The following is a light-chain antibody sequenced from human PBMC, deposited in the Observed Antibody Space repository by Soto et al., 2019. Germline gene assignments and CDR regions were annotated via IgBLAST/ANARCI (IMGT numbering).Light chain of an antibody. Sequence: DVVMTQSPLSLPVTPGEPASISSRSTQSLLHSNGYNYLDWFLQRPGQSTQLLIYLGSNRASGVPDRFSGSGSGTDFTLKISRVEAEDVGVYYCMQALQTPLTFGGGTKVEIK. J-gene: IGKJ4*01. V-gene: IGKV2-28*01. CDR1: QSLLHSNGYNY. CDR2: LGS. CDR3: MQALQTPLT.